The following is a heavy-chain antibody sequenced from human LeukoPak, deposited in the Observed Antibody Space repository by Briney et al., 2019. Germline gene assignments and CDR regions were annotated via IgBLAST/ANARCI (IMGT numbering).Heavy chain of an antibody. J-gene: IGHJ4*02. D-gene: IGHD1-26*01. CDR2: IYSTGNT. CDR3: SRRNQGVGNGY. CDR1: GDSISSGNYY. Sequence: NPSETLSLTCTVSGDSISSGNYYWVWIRQPPGKGLEWVGTIYSTGNTYYNPSLKSRVTISADTTKNQFSLKLSSVTAADTAVYYCSRRNQGVGNGYWGQGTLVTVSS. V-gene: IGHV4-39*01.